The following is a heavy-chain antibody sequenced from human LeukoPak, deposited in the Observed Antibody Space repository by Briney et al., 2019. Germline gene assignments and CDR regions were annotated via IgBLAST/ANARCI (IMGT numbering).Heavy chain of an antibody. CDR1: GYTFNSYA. D-gene: IGHD1-26*01. J-gene: IGHJ4*02. Sequence: GGSLRLSCAASGYTFNSYAMSWVRQAPEKGLEWVATISGSGGGTYYADSVKGRFTISRDDSKNTLYLQMNSLRAEDTAVYYCAKDLGRYRNNYFDYWGQGTLVTVSS. CDR2: ISGSGGGT. V-gene: IGHV3-23*01. CDR3: AKDLGRYRNNYFDY.